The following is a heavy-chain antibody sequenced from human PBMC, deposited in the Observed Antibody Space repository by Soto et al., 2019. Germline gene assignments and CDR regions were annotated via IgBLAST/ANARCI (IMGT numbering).Heavy chain of an antibody. CDR1: GFTFSSYA. J-gene: IGHJ4*02. D-gene: IGHD3-10*01. CDR2: ISGSGGST. CDR3: AKDYSGVWFGELYYFDY. V-gene: IGHV3-23*01. Sequence: EVQLLESGGGLVQPGGSLRLSCAASGFTFSSYAMSWVRQAPGKGLEWVSAISGSGGSTYYADSVKGRFTISRDNSKNTLYLQMNSLRAEDTVVYYCAKDYSGVWFGELYYFDYWGQGTLVTVS.